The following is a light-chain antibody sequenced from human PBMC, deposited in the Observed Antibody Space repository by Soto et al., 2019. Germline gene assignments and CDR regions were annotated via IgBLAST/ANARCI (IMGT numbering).Light chain of an antibody. Sequence: QAVLTQPASVSGSPGQSITISCTGTSSDIGDYNYVSWYQQHPGKAPKLIIFEVGDRPSGVSNRFSGSKSGYTASLTISGLQAEDEADYYCSSHTSTSTGVFGAGTKLTVL. V-gene: IGLV2-14*01. J-gene: IGLJ3*02. CDR3: SSHTSTSTGV. CDR2: EVG. CDR1: SSDIGDYNY.